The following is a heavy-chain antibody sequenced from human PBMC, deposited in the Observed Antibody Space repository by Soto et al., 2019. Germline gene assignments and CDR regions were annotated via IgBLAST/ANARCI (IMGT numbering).Heavy chain of an antibody. CDR3: AREPGRIAVAGFDY. Sequence: QVQLVESGGGVVQPGRSLRLSCVASGFMFDSYGMHWVRQAPGKGLEWVAIILYDGSEKYHEDSVKGRFTISRDNSKNALYLQMNSLRAEDTALYSCAREPGRIAVAGFDYWGQGTLVTVSS. CDR2: ILYDGSEK. D-gene: IGHD6-19*01. V-gene: IGHV3-33*01. J-gene: IGHJ4*02. CDR1: GFMFDSYG.